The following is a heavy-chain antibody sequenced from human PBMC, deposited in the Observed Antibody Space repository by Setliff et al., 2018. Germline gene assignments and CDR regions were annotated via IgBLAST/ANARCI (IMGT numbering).Heavy chain of an antibody. J-gene: IGHJ5*02. CDR3: ARSKVEAAMVKHNWFGP. CDR2: MNPNSGNT. CDR1: GYTFTNYD. Sequence: ASVKVSCKTSGYTFTNYDINWVRQATGQGLEWMGWMNPNSGNTGYAQNFQGRVSMTRNTSISTAYMELNSLTSEDTAVYYCARSKVEAAMVKHNWFGPWGQGTLVTVSS. V-gene: IGHV1-8*02. D-gene: IGHD5-18*01.